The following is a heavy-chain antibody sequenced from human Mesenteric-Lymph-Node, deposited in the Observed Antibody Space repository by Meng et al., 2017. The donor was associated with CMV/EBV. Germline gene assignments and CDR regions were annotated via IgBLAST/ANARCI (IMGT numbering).Heavy chain of an antibody. J-gene: IGHJ6*02. CDR2: IYYSGST. V-gene: IGHV4-61*01. CDR1: GGSVSSGSYY. CDR3: ARYSSSWYPYYYYGMDV. Sequence: SETLSLTCTVSGGSVSSGSYYWSWIRQPPGKGLEWIGYIYYSGSTNYNPSLKSRVTISVDTSKNQFSLKLSSVTAADTAVYYCARYSSSWYPYYYYGMDVWGQGTTVTVSS. D-gene: IGHD6-13*01.